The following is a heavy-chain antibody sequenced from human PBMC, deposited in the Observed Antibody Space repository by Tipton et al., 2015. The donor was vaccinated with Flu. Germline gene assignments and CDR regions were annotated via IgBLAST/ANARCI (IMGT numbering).Heavy chain of an antibody. J-gene: IGHJ3*02. V-gene: IGHV4-34*01. CDR1: GGSFSAYQ. D-gene: IGHD1-7*01. Sequence: TLSLTCAVYGGSFSAYQWTWIRQSPGKGLEWIGEINQSGSTKYNPSLKSRVSMSVDTSENQFSLRLTSVTAADTAIYYCERRSIWNYGGLAAFDIWGQGTKVTVSS. CDR3: ERRSIWNYGGLAAFDI. CDR2: INQSGST.